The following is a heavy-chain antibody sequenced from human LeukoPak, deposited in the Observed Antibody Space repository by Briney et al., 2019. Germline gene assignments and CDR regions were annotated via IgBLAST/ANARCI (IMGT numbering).Heavy chain of an antibody. D-gene: IGHD3-3*01. Sequence: GGSLRLSCAASGFTYSSYGMHWVRQAPGKGLEWVAFIRYDGSNKYYADSVKGRFTISRDNSKNTLYLQMNSLRAEDTAVYYCAKDPLYYDFWSGYSSHFDYWGQGTLVTVSS. CDR3: AKDPLYYDFWSGYSSHFDY. J-gene: IGHJ4*02. CDR1: GFTYSSYG. CDR2: IRYDGSNK. V-gene: IGHV3-30*02.